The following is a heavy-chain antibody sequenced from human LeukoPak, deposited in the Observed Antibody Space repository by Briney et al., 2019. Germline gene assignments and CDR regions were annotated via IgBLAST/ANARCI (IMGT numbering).Heavy chain of an antibody. CDR1: NYTFTHYG. Sequence: ASVKVSCKASNYTFTHYGISWVRQAPGQGLEWMGGISTSTGNTISAQKFQGRVTMTADTSTSTAYMELKRLRSDDTAMYYCARDGREGLDDYGDYAPLGFDHWGRGTLVTVSS. CDR3: ARDGREGLDDYGDYAPLGFDH. J-gene: IGHJ4*02. CDR2: ISTSTGNT. V-gene: IGHV1-18*01. D-gene: IGHD4-17*01.